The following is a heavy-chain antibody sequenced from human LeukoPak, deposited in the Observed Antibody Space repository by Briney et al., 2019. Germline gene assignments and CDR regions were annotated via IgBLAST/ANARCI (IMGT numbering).Heavy chain of an antibody. D-gene: IGHD6-19*01. CDR1: GFTFDDFG. Sequence: GGSLRLSCAASGFTFDDFGMGWVRQTPGKGLEWVSGINWSGENTGYRDSVKGRFTISRDNAKNSLYLQLSSLGVEDTPLYHCARLRSSGIGAAIDFWGQGTLVTVSS. CDR2: INWSGENT. J-gene: IGHJ4*02. V-gene: IGHV3-20*01. CDR3: ARLRSSGIGAAIDF.